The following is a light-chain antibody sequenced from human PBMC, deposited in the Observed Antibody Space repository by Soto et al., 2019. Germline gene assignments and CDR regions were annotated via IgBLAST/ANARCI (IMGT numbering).Light chain of an antibody. CDR3: MQGTHWPPYT. Sequence: DVVMTQSPLSLPVTLGQPASISCRASQSLAYSDGNTYLNWFQQRPGQSPRRLIYKVSNRDAGVPDRFSGSGSGTDFTLKISRGEADDVGVYYCMQGTHWPPYTVGQGTKLEIK. CDR1: QSLAYSDGNTY. V-gene: IGKV2-30*01. J-gene: IGKJ2*01. CDR2: KVS.